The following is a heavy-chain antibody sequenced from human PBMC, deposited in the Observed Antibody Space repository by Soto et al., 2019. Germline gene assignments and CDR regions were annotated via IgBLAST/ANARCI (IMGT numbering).Heavy chain of an antibody. CDR3: ARSYAL. Sequence: EVQLVESGGGLLQPGGSLTLSCVGSGFSFSSRSMNWVRQAPGKGLEWVSYISSSSSFKYYADSVRGRFTISRDNSKNTLYLQMNSLRDEDTAFYYCARSYALGGQGTLVIVSS. CDR2: ISSSSSFK. D-gene: IGHD1-26*01. CDR1: GFSFSSRS. J-gene: IGHJ4*02. V-gene: IGHV3-48*02.